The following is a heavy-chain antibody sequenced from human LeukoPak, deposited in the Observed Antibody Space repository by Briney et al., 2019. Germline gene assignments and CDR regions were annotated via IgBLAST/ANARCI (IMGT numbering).Heavy chain of an antibody. CDR1: GGSINNGGYY. D-gene: IGHD3-3*01. CDR2: IYYSGSS. CDR3: ARIGYDFWSGYFY. V-gene: IGHV4-30-4*01. Sequence: SETLSLTCTVSGGSINNGGYYWSWIRQHPGKGLEWIGYIYYSGSSYYNPSLKSRVTISVDTSKNQFSLKLSSVTAADTAVYYCARIGYDFWSGYFYWGQGTLITVSS. J-gene: IGHJ4*02.